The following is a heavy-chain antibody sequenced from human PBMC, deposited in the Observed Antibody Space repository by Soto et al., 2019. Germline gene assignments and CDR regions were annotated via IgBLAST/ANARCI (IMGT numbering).Heavy chain of an antibody. V-gene: IGHV1-2*02. CDR1: GYTLTGYY. D-gene: IGHD3-16*01. Sequence: ASVKVSCKASGYTLTGYYMHWVRQVPGQGLEWMGWIITSSGATGYAQKFQGRVTTTRDTSISTVYMELSSLRSDDTAVYYCARGGPTVYFDYWGQGTLVTVSS. CDR3: ARGGPTVYFDY. J-gene: IGHJ4*02. CDR2: IITSSGAT.